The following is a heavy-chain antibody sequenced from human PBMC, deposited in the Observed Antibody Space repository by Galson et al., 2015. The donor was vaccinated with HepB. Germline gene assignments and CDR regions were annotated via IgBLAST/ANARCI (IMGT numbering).Heavy chain of an antibody. J-gene: IGHJ6*03. V-gene: IGHV3-11*01. D-gene: IGHD5/OR15-5a*01. CDR1: GFTFSNYY. Sequence: SLRLSCAASGFTFSNYYMSWIRQAPGKGLEWISYTTNDGSSTYVDSVKGRFTISRGNAKNSLDLQMHSLRSGDTAVYYCAIDRGIVSTISAYYMDVWGKGTTVTVSS. CDR2: TTNDGSST. CDR3: AIDRGIVSTISAYYMDV.